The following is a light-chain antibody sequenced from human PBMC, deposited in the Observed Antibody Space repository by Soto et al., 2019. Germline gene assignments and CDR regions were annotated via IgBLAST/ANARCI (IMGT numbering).Light chain of an antibody. CDR1: QGIRSW. J-gene: IGKJ4*01. V-gene: IGKV1-12*01. CDR2: AAS. CDR3: QQANSCPLN. Sequence: DIQMTQSPSSVSASVGDRVTITCSASQGIRSWLAWYQQKPGKAPKLLIYAASSLQRGVPSRFSVSGSVTDFTLTNSSLQTDDFATYYGQQANSCPLNFGGGTKVEIK.